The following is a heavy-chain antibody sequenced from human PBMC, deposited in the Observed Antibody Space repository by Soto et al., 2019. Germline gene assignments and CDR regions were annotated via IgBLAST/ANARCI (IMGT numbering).Heavy chain of an antibody. CDR3: ARESSSGWYLNNRFDY. J-gene: IGHJ4*02. Sequence: PGGSLRLSCAASGFTFSSYSMNWVRQAPGKGLEWVSYISSSSSTIYYADSVKGRFTISRDNAKNSLYLQMNSLRAEDTAVYYCARESSSGWYLNNRFDYWGQGTLVTVSS. V-gene: IGHV3-48*01. CDR2: ISSSSSTI. CDR1: GFTFSSYS. D-gene: IGHD6-19*01.